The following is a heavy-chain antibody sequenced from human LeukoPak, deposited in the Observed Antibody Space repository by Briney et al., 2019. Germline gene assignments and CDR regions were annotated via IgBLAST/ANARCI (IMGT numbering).Heavy chain of an antibody. CDR1: GGTFSSYA. CDR2: IIPIFGTA. CDR3: ARVSGYYDSPDY. J-gene: IGHJ4*02. D-gene: IGHD3-22*01. V-gene: IGHV1-69*05. Sequence: ASVKVSCKASGGTFSSYAISWVRQAPGQGLEWMGGIIPIFGTANYAQKFQGRVTITTDESTSTAYMELSSLRSEDTAVYYCARVSGYYDSPDYWGQGTLVTVSS.